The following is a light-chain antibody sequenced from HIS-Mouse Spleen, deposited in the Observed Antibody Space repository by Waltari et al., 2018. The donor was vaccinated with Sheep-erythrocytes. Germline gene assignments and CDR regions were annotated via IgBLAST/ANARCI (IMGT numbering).Light chain of an antibody. V-gene: IGKV3-15*01. CDR3: QQYNNWPET. CDR2: GAS. J-gene: IGKJ1*01. CDR1: QSVSSN. Sequence: EIVMTQSPATLSVSPGERATLSCRASQSVSSNLAWYQQKPGQGPRLLIYGASTRASGIPARFRGSGSGTEFTLTISSMQSEDFAVYYCQQYNNWPETFGQGTKVEIK.